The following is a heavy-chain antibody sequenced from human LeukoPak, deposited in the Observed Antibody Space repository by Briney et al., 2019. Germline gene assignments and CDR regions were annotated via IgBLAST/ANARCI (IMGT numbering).Heavy chain of an antibody. J-gene: IGHJ4*02. V-gene: IGHV4-4*07. CDR2: IYTSGST. Sequence: SETLSLTCTVSGGSISSYYWSWIRQPAGRGLEWIGRIYTSGSTNYNPSLKSRLTMAVDTSKNQFSLKLSSVTAADTAVYYCASSPLSVAGDTFDYWGQGSLVTVSS. CDR1: GGSISSYY. D-gene: IGHD6-19*01. CDR3: ASSPLSVAGDTFDY.